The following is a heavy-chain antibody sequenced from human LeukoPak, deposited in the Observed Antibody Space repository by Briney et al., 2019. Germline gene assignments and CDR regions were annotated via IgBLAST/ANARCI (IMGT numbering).Heavy chain of an antibody. J-gene: IGHJ5*02. CDR1: GGTFSSYA. CDR2: IIPIFGTA. CDR3: ARDRHSGANWFDP. D-gene: IGHD7-27*01. Sequence: SVKVSCKASGGTFSSYAISWVRQVPGQGLEWMGGIIPIFGTANYAQKFQGRVTITADESTSTAYMELSSLRSEDTAVYYRARDRHSGANWFDPWGQGTLVTVSS. V-gene: IGHV1-69*13.